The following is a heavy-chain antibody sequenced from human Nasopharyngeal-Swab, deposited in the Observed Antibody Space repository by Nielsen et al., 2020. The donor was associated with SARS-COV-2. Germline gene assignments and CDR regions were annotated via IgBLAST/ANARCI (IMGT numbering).Heavy chain of an antibody. V-gene: IGHV3-7*01. J-gene: IGHJ3*02. Sequence: VRQAPGKGLEWVANIKQDGSEKYYVDSVKGRFTISRDNAKNSLYLQMNSLRAEDTAVYYCAAGYSSSWYRAFDIWGQGTMVTVSS. CDR2: IKQDGSEK. CDR3: AAGYSSSWYRAFDI. D-gene: IGHD6-13*01.